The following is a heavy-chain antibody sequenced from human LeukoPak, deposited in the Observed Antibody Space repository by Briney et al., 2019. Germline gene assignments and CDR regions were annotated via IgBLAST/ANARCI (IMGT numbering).Heavy chain of an antibody. Sequence: PGGFLRLSCAASGKSGMHWVRQAPGRGLEWVAFIQFHGSDIFYADSVEGRFTISRDNSKNTLYLQMNSLRPEDTAVYYCAKGEWEPLDAFDIWGQGTMVTVSS. D-gene: IGHD1-26*01. CDR1: GKSG. CDR3: AKGEWEPLDAFDI. CDR2: IQFHGSDI. V-gene: IGHV3-30*02. J-gene: IGHJ3*02.